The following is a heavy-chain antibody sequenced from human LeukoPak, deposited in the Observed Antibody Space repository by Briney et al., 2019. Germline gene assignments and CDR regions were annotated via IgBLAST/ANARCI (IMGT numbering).Heavy chain of an antibody. Sequence: GASVKVSCKASGYTFTSYYMHWVRQAPGQGLEWMGIINPSGGSTSYAQKFQGRVTMTRDTSTSTVYMELSSLRPEDTAVYYCARDEIRAYYYDSSGDDAFDIWGQGTMVTVSS. J-gene: IGHJ3*02. CDR3: ARDEIRAYYYDSSGDDAFDI. D-gene: IGHD3-22*01. CDR1: GYTFTSYY. V-gene: IGHV1-46*01. CDR2: INPSGGST.